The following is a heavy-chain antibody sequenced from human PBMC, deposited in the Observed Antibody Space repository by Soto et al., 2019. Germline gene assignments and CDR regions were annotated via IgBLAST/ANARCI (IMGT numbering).Heavy chain of an antibody. V-gene: IGHV1-69*01. CDR2: IIPIFGTA. D-gene: IGHD6-6*01. J-gene: IGHJ4*02. Sequence: QVQLVQSGAEVKKPGSSVKVSCKASRVTFSSYAISWVRQAPGQGLEWMGGIIPIFGTANYAQKFQGRVTITADDSTSTAYMELSSPRSEDTAVYYCASEIAARPLDYWGQGTLVTVSS. CDR3: ASEIAARPLDY. CDR1: RVTFSSYA.